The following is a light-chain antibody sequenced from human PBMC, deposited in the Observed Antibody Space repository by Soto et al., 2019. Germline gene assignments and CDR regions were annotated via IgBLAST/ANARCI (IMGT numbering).Light chain of an antibody. V-gene: IGKV3D-15*01. CDR2: GAS. Sequence: EIVLTPSPGTLSLSPCERATLSLSASQSVSRRQLAWYQQKPGQAPRLLIYGASIRATGIPARFSGSESGTEFTLTISSLQSEDFAVYYCQQYNNWPPITFGQGTRLEI. CDR3: QQYNNWPPIT. J-gene: IGKJ5*01. CDR1: QSVSRRQ.